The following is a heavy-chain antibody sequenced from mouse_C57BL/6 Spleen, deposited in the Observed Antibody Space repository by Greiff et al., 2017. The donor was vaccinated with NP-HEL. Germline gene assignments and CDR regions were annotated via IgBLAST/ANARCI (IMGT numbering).Heavy chain of an antibody. D-gene: IGHD2-4*01. CDR2: IYPSDSET. J-gene: IGHJ3*01. CDR1: GYTFTSYW. V-gene: IGHV1-61*01. Sequence: QVQLQQPGAELVRPGSSVKLSCKASGYTFTSYWMDWVKQRPGQGLEWIGNIYPSDSETHYNQKFKDKATLTVDKYSSTAYMQLSSMTSEDSAVYCSAGPYDDGGFAYWGQGTLVTVSA. CDR3: AGPYDDGGFAY.